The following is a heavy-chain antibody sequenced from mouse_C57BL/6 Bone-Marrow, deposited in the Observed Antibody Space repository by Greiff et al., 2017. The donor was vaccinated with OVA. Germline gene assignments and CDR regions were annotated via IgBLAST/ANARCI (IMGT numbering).Heavy chain of an antibody. CDR2: IHPNSGST. J-gene: IGHJ3*01. Sequence: VQLQQPGAELVKPGASVKLSCKASGYTFTSYWVHWVKQRPGQGLEWIGMIHPNSGSTNYNEKFKSKATLTVDKSSSTAYMQLSSLTSEDSAVYYCATELGRRFAYWGQGTLVTVSA. CDR3: ATELGRRFAY. D-gene: IGHD4-1*01. CDR1: GYTFTSYW. V-gene: IGHV1-64*01.